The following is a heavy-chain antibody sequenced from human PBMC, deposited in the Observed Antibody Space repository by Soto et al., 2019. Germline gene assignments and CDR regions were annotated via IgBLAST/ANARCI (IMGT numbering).Heavy chain of an antibody. CDR3: AKVLAHSSGYYLGGAFDY. D-gene: IGHD3-22*01. V-gene: IGHV3-23*01. Sequence: EVQLLESGGGLVQPGGSLRLSCAASGFTFTTYAMTWVRQAPGKGLEWVSTISGSGVNTYYADSVKGRFTISRDNSKNTLHLQMNSLRAEDTAVYYCAKVLAHSSGYYLGGAFDYWGHGALVTVSS. CDR2: ISGSGVNT. J-gene: IGHJ4*01. CDR1: GFTFTTYA.